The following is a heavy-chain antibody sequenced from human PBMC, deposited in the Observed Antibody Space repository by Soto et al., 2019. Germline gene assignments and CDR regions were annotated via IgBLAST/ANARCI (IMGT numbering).Heavy chain of an antibody. CDR2: IYYSGST. Sequence: PSETLSLTCTVSGGSISSGGYYWSWIRQHPGKGLEWIGYIYYSGSTYYNPSLKSRVTISVDTSKNQLSLKLSSVTAADTAVYYCARDQVERRPDGMDVWGQGTTVTVSS. J-gene: IGHJ6*02. CDR3: ARDQVERRPDGMDV. CDR1: GGSISSGGYY. V-gene: IGHV4-31*03. D-gene: IGHD1-1*01.